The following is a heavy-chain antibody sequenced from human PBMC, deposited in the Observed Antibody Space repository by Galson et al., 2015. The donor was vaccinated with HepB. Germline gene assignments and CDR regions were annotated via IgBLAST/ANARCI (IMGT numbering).Heavy chain of an antibody. V-gene: IGHV3-23*01. CDR3: VTTVRGINY. D-gene: IGHD3-10*01. CDR2: VTSGGDKT. Sequence: SLRLSCAASGFTFNSYAMAWVRQAPGKGLEWVSIVTSGGDKTFYAKSVTGRVLVPRDKSRNTLYLQTSSLRADDTAVYYCVTTVRGINYWGQGTLLTVSS. CDR1: GFTFNSYA. J-gene: IGHJ4*02.